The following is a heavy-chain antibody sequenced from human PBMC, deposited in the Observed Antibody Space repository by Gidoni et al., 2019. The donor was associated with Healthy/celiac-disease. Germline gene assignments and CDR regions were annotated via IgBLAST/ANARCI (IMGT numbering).Heavy chain of an antibody. CDR1: GFTFSSYS. CDR3: ARLMATITDYGYYYYGMDV. V-gene: IGHV3-48*02. CDR2: ISSSSRTI. D-gene: IGHD5-12*01. J-gene: IGHJ6*02. Sequence: EVQLVASGGGLVQPGGSLRLSCAASGFTFSSYSMNWVRQAPGKGLDWVSYISSSSRTIYDADSVKGRFTISRDNAKNSLYLQMNSLRDEDTAVYYCARLMATITDYGYYYYGMDVWGQGTTVTVSS.